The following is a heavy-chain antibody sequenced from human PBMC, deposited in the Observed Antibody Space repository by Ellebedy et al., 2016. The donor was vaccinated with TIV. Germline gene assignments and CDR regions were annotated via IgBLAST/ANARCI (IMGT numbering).Heavy chain of an antibody. Sequence: SETLSLTXTVSGGSISSSSYFWGWIRQPPGKGLEWIGIIYYSGSTYYNPSLNSRVSISVDTSKNQFSLNLSSVTASDTAVYYCARPLRSTVTTSIYFDYWGQGTLVTVSP. D-gene: IGHD4-17*01. CDR3: ARPLRSTVTTSIYFDY. J-gene: IGHJ4*02. CDR2: IYYSGST. CDR1: GGSISSSSYF. V-gene: IGHV4-39*01.